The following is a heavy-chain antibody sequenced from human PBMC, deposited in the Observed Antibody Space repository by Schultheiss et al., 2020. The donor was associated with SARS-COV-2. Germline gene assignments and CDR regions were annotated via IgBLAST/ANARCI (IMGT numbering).Heavy chain of an antibody. CDR3: ARDQGTVVRGRWFDP. D-gene: IGHD3-10*01. J-gene: IGHJ5*02. Sequence: SETLSLICPVSGVSMRNYYWSWIRQPVGKGLEWIGRAYVGGVSQKYNPSLKSRVTMSVDESRNQVSLRLASVTAADTAVYYCARDQGTVVRGRWFDPWGQGLLVTVSS. V-gene: IGHV4-4*07. CDR1: GVSMRNYY. CDR2: AYVGGVS.